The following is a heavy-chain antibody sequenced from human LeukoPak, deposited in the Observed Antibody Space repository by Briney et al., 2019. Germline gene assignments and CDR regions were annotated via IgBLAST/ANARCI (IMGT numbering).Heavy chain of an antibody. CDR1: GFTFSSYS. J-gene: IGHJ3*02. CDR2: ISSSSSYI. D-gene: IGHD2-15*01. V-gene: IGHV3-21*01. CDR3: ARARVALGRLSGGYAFDI. Sequence: PGGSLRLSCAASGFTFSSYSMNWVRQAPGKGLEWVSSISSSSSYIYYADSVKGRFTISRDNAKNSLYLQMNSLRAEDTAVYYCARARVALGRLSGGYAFDIWGQGTMVTVSS.